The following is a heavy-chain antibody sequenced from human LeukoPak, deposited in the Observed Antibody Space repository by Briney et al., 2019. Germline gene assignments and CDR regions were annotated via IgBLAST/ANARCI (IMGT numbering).Heavy chain of an antibody. V-gene: IGHV1-18*01. D-gene: IGHD6-19*01. CDR1: GYTFTSYG. Sequence: ASVKVSCKASGYTFTSYGISWVRQAPGQGLEWMGWISAYNGNTNYAQKLQGRVTMTTDTSTSTAYMELRSLRSADTAVYYCARVKGSIAVAGTGDYWGQGTLVTVSS. J-gene: IGHJ4*02. CDR3: ARVKGSIAVAGTGDY. CDR2: ISAYNGNT.